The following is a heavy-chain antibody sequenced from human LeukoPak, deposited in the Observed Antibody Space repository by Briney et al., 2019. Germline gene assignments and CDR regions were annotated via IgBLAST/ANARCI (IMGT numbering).Heavy chain of an antibody. V-gene: IGHV4-34*01. D-gene: IGHD3-22*01. CDR3: ARGPPYYYDSSGP. CDR2: INHSGST. Sequence: PSETLSLTCAVYGGSFSGYYWSWIRQPPGKGLEWTGEINHSGSTNFNPSLKSRVTISVDTSKNQFSLKLSSVTAADTAVYYCARGPPYYYDSSGPWGQGTLVTVSS. J-gene: IGHJ5*02. CDR1: GGSFSGYY.